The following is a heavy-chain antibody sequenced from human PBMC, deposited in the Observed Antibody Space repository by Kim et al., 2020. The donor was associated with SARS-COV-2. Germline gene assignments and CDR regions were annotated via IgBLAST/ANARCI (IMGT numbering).Heavy chain of an antibody. D-gene: IGHD3-16*01. Sequence: GESLKISCKGSGFIFTSYWISWARQMPGKGLEWMGRIDPSDSGTKYSPSLQGHVTISADKSISTVYLQWSSLRVSDTAIYYCARQLWDYSAMDVWGQGTTVTVSS. CDR2: IDPSDSGT. CDR1: GFIFTSYW. CDR3: ARQLWDYSAMDV. V-gene: IGHV5-10-1*01. J-gene: IGHJ6*02.